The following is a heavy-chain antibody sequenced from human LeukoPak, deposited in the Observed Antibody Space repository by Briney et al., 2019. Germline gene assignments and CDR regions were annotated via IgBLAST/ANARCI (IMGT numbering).Heavy chain of an antibody. CDR3: ARHDTTSGTYYRRRTWFDP. CDR1: GDSVSSNSAA. Sequence: SQTLSLTCAISGDSVSSNSAAWNWIRQSPSRGLEWLGRTYYRSKWYNDYAPSVKSRISINPDTSKNQFSLQLNSGTPEDTAMYYCARHDTTSGTYYRRRTWFDPWGQGTLVTVSS. V-gene: IGHV6-1*01. CDR2: TYYRSKWYN. J-gene: IGHJ5*02. D-gene: IGHD3-10*01.